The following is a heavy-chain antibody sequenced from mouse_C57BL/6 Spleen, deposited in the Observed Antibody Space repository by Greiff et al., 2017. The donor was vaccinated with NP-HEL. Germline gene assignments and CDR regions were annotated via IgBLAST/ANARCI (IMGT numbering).Heavy chain of an antibody. CDR1: GFTFSSYA. D-gene: IGHD2-5*01. CDR3: TRTKSNYHYAMDY. CDR2: ISSGGDYI. J-gene: IGHJ4*01. Sequence: EVQRVESGEGLVKPGGSLKLSCAASGFTFSSYAMSWVRQTPEKRLEWVAYISSGGDYIYYAATVKGRFTISRDNARNTLYLQMSSLKSEDTAMYYCTRTKSNYHYAMDYWGQGTSVTVSS. V-gene: IGHV5-9-1*02.